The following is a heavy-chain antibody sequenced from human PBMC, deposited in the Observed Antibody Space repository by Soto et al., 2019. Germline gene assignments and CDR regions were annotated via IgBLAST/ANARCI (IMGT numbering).Heavy chain of an antibody. CDR2: INPNSGGT. CDR3: ARDLYYDSSGGYYYYYGMDV. V-gene: IGHV1-2*04. D-gene: IGHD3-22*01. CDR1: GYTFTGYY. Sequence: ASVKVSCKASGYTFTGYYMHWVRQAPGQGLGWMGWINPNSGGTNYAQKFQGWVTMTRDTSISTAYMELSRLRSDDTAVYYCARDLYYDSSGGYYYYYGMDVWGQGTTVTVSS. J-gene: IGHJ6*02.